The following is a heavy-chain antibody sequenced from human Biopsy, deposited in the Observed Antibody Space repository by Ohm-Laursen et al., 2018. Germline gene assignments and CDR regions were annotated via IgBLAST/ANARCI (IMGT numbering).Heavy chain of an antibody. Sequence: SSVKVSCKAPGGTFSNYGVNWVRQAPGQGPEWLGGNIPILGTGNYAQKFQDRVTVAADTSTSTATMELRSLRSDDTAVYYCATKLTGYFHHWGQRTLVIVSS. J-gene: IGHJ1*01. CDR3: ATKLTGYFHH. V-gene: IGHV1-69*06. D-gene: IGHD3-9*01. CDR2: NIPILGTG. CDR1: GGTFSNYG.